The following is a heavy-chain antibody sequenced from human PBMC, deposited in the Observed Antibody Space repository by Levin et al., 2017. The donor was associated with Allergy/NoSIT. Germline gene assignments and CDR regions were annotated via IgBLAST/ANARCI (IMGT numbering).Heavy chain of an antibody. D-gene: IGHD3-10*01. CDR3: ARLGYYGSGTPRDAFDI. V-gene: IGHV4-39*01. CDR1: GGSISSSSYY. Sequence: SETLSLTCTVSGGSISSSSYYWGWIRQPPGKGLEWIGSIYYSGSTYYNPSLKSRVTISVDTSKNQFSLKLSSVTAADTAVYYCARLGYYGSGTPRDAFDIWGQGTMVTVSS. J-gene: IGHJ3*02. CDR2: IYYSGST.